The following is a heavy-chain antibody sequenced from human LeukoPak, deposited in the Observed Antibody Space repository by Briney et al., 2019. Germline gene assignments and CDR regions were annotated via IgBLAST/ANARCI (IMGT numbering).Heavy chain of an antibody. CDR3: ARGPSYYDFWSGYYTDYFDY. V-gene: IGHV4-34*01. D-gene: IGHD3-3*01. CDR2: INHSGST. J-gene: IGHJ4*02. CDR1: GGSLSGYY. Sequence: SETLSLTCAVYGGSLSGYYWSWIRQPPGKGLEWIGEINHSGSTNYNPSLKSRVTISVDTSKNQFSLKLSSVTAADTAVYYCARGPSYYDFWSGYYTDYFDYWGQGTLVTVSS.